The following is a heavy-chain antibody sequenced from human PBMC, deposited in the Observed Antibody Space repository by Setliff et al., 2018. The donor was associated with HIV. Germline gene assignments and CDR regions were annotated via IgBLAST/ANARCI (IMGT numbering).Heavy chain of an antibody. CDR2: VHHSGST. CDR1: SDSISSSY. J-gene: IGHJ5*02. Sequence: PSETLSLTCTVSSDSISSSYWTWIRQPPGQGLEWIGYVHHSGSTKYNASLRSRVTMSVDTSKNLFSLTLRFVTAADTAVYYCASAGPYCGDDCPYNWLTPWGQGTLVTVSS. V-gene: IGHV4-59*01. CDR3: ASAGPYCGDDCPYNWLTP. D-gene: IGHD2-21*02.